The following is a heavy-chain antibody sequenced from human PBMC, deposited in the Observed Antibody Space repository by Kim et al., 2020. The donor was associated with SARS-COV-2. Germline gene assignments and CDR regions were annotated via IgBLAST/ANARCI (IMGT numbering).Heavy chain of an antibody. J-gene: IGHJ4*01. CDR1: GFTFDDYA. V-gene: IGHV3-9*01. Sequence: GGSLRLSCAASGFTFDDYAMHWVRQAPGKGLEWVSGISWNSGSIGYADSVKGRFTISRDNAKNSLYLQMNSLRAEDTALYYCAKDCRYSGYDSPFDYWG. CDR3: AKDCRYSGYDSPFDY. D-gene: IGHD5-12*01. CDR2: ISWNSGSI.